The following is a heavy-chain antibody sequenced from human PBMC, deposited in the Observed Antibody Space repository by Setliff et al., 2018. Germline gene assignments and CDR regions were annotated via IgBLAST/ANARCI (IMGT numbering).Heavy chain of an antibody. J-gene: IGHJ3*01. CDR2: INPNSGGA. CDR3: AKDLNRWFGESAFDV. V-gene: IGHV1-2*02. CDR1: GYSFTTYY. D-gene: IGHD3-10*01. Sequence: GASVKVSCKASGYSFTTYYMHWVRQAPGQGLEWMGWINPNSGGANYAQKFQGRVTMTRDTSISTGYMELSRLRSDDTAVYYCAKDLNRWFGESAFDVWGQGTMVTVSS.